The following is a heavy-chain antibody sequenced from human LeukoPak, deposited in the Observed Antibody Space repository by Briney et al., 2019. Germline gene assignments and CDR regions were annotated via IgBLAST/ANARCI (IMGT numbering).Heavy chain of an antibody. CDR3: ARQELSYGSGSHFDY. CDR2: ISYSGST. Sequence: SETLSLTCTVSGGSISTYYWTWIRQPPGKGLEWIGSISYSGSTNYSPSLEGRVTMSVDTSKNQFSLKLRAVTAADTAVYFCARQELSYGSGSHFDYWGQRILVTVSS. CDR1: GGSISTYY. J-gene: IGHJ4*02. D-gene: IGHD3-10*01. V-gene: IGHV4-59*08.